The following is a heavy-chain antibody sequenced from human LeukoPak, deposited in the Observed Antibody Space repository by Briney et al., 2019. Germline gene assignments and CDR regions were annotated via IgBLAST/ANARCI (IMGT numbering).Heavy chain of an antibody. CDR1: GYPFTWYG. Sequence: SVKVSCKASGYPFTWYGFTWVRQAPGQGLEWMGRIIPILGIANYAQKFQGRVTITADKSTSTAYMELSSLRSEDTAVYYCARELNSGSYFWIDYWGQGTLVTVSS. D-gene: IGHD1-26*01. J-gene: IGHJ4*02. CDR3: ARELNSGSYFWIDY. CDR2: IIPILGIA. V-gene: IGHV1-69*04.